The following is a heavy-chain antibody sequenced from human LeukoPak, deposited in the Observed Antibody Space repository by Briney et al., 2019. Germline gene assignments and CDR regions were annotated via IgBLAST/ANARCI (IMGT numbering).Heavy chain of an antibody. CDR2: ISSSSSNI. D-gene: IGHD2/OR15-2a*01. CDR3: ARGLSSHLLSDAFDI. CDR1: GFTFSSYS. V-gene: IGHV3-21*01. J-gene: IGHJ3*02. Sequence: GGSLRLSCAASGFTFSSYSMNWVRQAPGKGLEWVSSISSSSSNIYYADSVKGRFTISRDNAKNSLYLQMNSLRAEDTAVYYCARGLSSHLLSDAFDIWGQGTMVTVSS.